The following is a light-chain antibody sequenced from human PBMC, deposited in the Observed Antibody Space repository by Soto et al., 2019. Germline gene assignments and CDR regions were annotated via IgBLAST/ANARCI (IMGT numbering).Light chain of an antibody. V-gene: IGKV3-15*01. CDR1: QSVSSN. CDR3: QHYNKWPPLT. Sequence: EIVMTQSPASLSVSPGETATLSCRASQSVSSNVAWYQQKPGQAPRLLIYGATTRATGVPARISGSGSGTKFTLTISSLQSEDFAVYYCQHYNKWPPLTFGGGTKVEIK. J-gene: IGKJ4*01. CDR2: GAT.